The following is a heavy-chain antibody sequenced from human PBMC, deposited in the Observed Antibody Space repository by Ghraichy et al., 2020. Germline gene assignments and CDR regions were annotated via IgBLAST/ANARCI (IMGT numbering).Heavy chain of an antibody. CDR1: GFTFSSYA. J-gene: IGHJ6*02. V-gene: IGHV3-23*01. CDR3: AKATPYPPVVPAAIRPLYYYYGMDV. D-gene: IGHD2-2*02. CDR2: ISGSGGST. Sequence: GGSLRLSCAASGFTFSSYAMSWVRQAPGKGLEWVSAISGSGGSTYYADSVKGRFTISRDNSKNTLYLQMNSLRAEDTAVYYCAKATPYPPVVPAAIRPLYYYYGMDVWGQGTTVTVSS.